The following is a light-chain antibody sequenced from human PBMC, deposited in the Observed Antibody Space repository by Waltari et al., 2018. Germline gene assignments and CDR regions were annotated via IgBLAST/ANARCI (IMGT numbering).Light chain of an antibody. CDR2: DAS. Sequence: EIVLTQSPGTVSLSPGERATVSCRASQTVTSSDLAWYQQQPGQAPRLLIYDASGRATGVPDRFSGSGSGTDFTLTISRLEPEDFAVYYCQQYHTSPRTFGQGTMVEI. J-gene: IGKJ1*01. V-gene: IGKV3-20*01. CDR3: QQYHTSPRT. CDR1: QTVTSSD.